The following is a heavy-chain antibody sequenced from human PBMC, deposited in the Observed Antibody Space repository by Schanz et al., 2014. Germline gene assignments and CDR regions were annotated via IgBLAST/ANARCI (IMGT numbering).Heavy chain of an antibody. V-gene: IGHV3-23*01. CDR3: AKSQGSSFDS. D-gene: IGHD6-13*01. J-gene: IGHJ4*02. Sequence: EVQLLESGGGLVQPGGSLRLSCAASGFTFSSYSMNWVRQAPGKGLEWVSSFNDGGVNKYYADSVKGRFTISSDNSKSTLYLQMSSLRAEDTAVYYCAKSQGSSFDSWGQGTLXTVSS. CDR1: GFTFSSYS. CDR2: FNDGGVNK.